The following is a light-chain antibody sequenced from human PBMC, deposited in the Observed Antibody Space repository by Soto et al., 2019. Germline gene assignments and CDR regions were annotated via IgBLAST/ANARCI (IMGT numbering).Light chain of an antibody. CDR2: AAS. CDR1: QGICNY. CDR3: LKYNSAPFT. J-gene: IGKJ5*01. Sequence: IQVTKSPSSLSASVVDIVTITCRASQGICNYLAWYQQKPGKVPKLLIYAASTLQSGVPSRFSGSGSGTDFTLTISSLQPEDVATYYCLKYNSAPFTFGQGTRLEIK. V-gene: IGKV1-27*01.